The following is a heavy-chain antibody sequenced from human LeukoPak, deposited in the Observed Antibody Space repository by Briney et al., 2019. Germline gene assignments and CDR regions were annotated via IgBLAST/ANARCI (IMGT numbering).Heavy chain of an antibody. CDR2: MNPNSGNT. D-gene: IGHD2-15*01. CDR1: GYTFTSYD. Sequence: ASVKVSCKASGYTFTSYDINWVRQATGQGLEWMGWMNPNSGNTGYAQKFQGRVTMTRNNSISTAYMELSSLRSEDTAVYYCARGFVVVVAATLGDYYYMDVWGKGTTVTVSS. V-gene: IGHV1-8*01. CDR3: ARGFVVVVAATLGDYYYMDV. J-gene: IGHJ6*03.